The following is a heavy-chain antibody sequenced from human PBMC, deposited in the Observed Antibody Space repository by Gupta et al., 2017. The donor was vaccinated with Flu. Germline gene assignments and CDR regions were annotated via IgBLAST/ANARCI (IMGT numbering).Heavy chain of an antibody. CDR1: SDYF. J-gene: IGHJ5*02. V-gene: IGHV4-34*01. Sequence: SDYFWSWIRQPPGKGLEWIGEINHSGRTNYNPSRKSRVSISVDTSKNQFSLKLSSLTDADTAVYYCARVALVGYGSNWFDPWGQGTLVTVS. CDR2: INHSGRT. D-gene: IGHD2-15*01. CDR3: ARVALVGYGSNWFDP.